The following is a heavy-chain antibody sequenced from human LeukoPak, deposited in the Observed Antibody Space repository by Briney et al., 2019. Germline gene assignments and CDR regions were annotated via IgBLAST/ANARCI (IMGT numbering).Heavy chain of an antibody. CDR3: ARTTYSSSSTVVDV. V-gene: IGHV1-2*02. J-gene: IGHJ6*04. Sequence: ASVKVSCKASGYTFTGYYMHWVQQAPGQGLEWMGWINPNSGGTNYAQKFQGRVTMTRDTSISTAYMELSRLRSDDTAVYYCARTTYSSSSTVVDVWGKGTTVTVSS. D-gene: IGHD6-6*01. CDR1: GYTFTGYY. CDR2: INPNSGGT.